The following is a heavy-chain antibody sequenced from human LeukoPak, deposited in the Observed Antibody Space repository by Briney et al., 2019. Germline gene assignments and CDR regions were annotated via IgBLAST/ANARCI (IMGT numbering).Heavy chain of an antibody. CDR3: AKDLCTTGWWGYFDY. V-gene: IGHV3-23*01. D-gene: IGHD6-19*01. CDR2: ISGSGGGDTS. J-gene: IGHJ4*02. CDR1: GFSFSSYA. Sequence: PGGSLRLSCAASGFSFSSYAMSWVRQAPGKGLEWVSTISGSGGGDTSYYADSVKGRFTISRDNSKRKLYLQMNSLRAEDTAIYSCAKDLCTTGWWGYFDYWGQGTLVTVSS.